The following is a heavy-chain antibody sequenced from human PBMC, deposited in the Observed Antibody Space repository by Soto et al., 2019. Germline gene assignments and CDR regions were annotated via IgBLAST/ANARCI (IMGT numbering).Heavy chain of an antibody. J-gene: IGHJ6*02. CDR3: ARVGMDYDFWSGYYSPPLYGMDV. CDR1: GYTFTSYG. Sequence: ASVKVSCKASGYTFTSYGISWVRQAPGQGLEWMGWISAYNGNTNYAQKLQGRVTMTTDTSTSTAYMELRSLRSDDTAVYYCARVGMDYDFWSGYYSPPLYGMDVWGQGTTVTAP. D-gene: IGHD3-3*01. CDR2: ISAYNGNT. V-gene: IGHV1-18*01.